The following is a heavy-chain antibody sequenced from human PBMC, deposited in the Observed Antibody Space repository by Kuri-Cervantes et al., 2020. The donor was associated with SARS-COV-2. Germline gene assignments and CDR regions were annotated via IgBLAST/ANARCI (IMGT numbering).Heavy chain of an antibody. CDR2: IYWDDDK. V-gene: IGHV2-5*05. CDR3: AHGYYDILTGYYTAFDI. D-gene: IGHD3-9*01. CDR1: GFSLSTSGVG. Sequence: SGPTLVKPTQTLTLTCTFSGFSLSTSGVGVGWIRQPPGKALEWLALIYWDDDKRYGPSLKSRLTITKDTSKNQVALTMTNMDPVDTATYYCAHGYYDILTGYYTAFDIWGQGTMVTVSS. J-gene: IGHJ3*02.